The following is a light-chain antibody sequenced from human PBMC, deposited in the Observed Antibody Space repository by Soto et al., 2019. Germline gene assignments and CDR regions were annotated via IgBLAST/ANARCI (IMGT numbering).Light chain of an antibody. Sequence: EIVLTQSPATLSLSPGERATLSCRASQSVGYHLAWYQQKPGQAPRLLIYDASNRATGIPARFSGSGSGTDFTLAISSLEPQDFAAYYCQQHSNWPPVTFGEGTKVEIK. V-gene: IGKV3-11*01. CDR1: QSVGYH. J-gene: IGKJ4*01. CDR2: DAS. CDR3: QQHSNWPPVT.